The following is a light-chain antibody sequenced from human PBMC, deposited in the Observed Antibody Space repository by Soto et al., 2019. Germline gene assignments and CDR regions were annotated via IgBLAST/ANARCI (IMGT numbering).Light chain of an antibody. Sequence: EIVMTQSPATLSVSPGERATLSCRASQSVSSNLAWYQQKPGQAPRLLIYGASTRATGIPARFSGSGSGTEFTLTISSLQSEDFAVYYCQQYNNWHPGTFGHGTKVDIK. J-gene: IGKJ3*01. CDR3: QQYNNWHPGT. CDR1: QSVSSN. V-gene: IGKV3-15*01. CDR2: GAS.